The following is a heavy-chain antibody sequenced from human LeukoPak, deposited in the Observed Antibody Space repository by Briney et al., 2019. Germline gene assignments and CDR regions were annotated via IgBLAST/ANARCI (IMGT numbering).Heavy chain of an antibody. CDR3: ARATSGEPYSWFDP. CDR1: GGSISSYY. V-gene: IGHV4-59*01. J-gene: IGHJ5*02. CDR2: IYYTGST. D-gene: IGHD3-16*01. Sequence: KPSETLSLTCTVSGGSISSYYWSWIRQPPGKGLEWIGYIYYTGSTNYNPSLRSRVTISVDTSKNQFSLKLCSVTAADTAVYYCARATSGEPYSWFDPWGQGTLVTVSS.